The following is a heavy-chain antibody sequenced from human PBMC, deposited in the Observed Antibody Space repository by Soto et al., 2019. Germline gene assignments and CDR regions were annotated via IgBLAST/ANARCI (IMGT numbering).Heavy chain of an antibody. J-gene: IGHJ4*02. CDR1: GGSISSGGYY. Sequence: SETLSLTCTVSGGSISSGGYYWSWIRQHPGKGLEWIGYIYYSGSTYYNPSLKSRVTISVDTSKNQFSLKLSSVTAADTAVYYCVRDPYSSSEGFDYWGQGTLVTVSS. CDR3: VRDPYSSSEGFDY. V-gene: IGHV4-31*03. D-gene: IGHD6-6*01. CDR2: IYYSGST.